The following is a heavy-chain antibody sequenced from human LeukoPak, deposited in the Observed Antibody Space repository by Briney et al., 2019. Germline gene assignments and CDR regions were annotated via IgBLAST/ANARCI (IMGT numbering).Heavy chain of an antibody. Sequence: GRSLRLSCAASGLTFSSYAMSWVRQAPGKGLEWVSAISGTGGSTYYADSVKGRFTISRDNSKNTLYLQMNSLRAEDTAVYYCAKDLTPRDSRSWYTDAFDIWGQGTMVTVSS. D-gene: IGHD6-13*01. CDR3: AKDLTPRDSRSWYTDAFDI. V-gene: IGHV3-23*01. J-gene: IGHJ3*02. CDR2: ISGTGGST. CDR1: GLTFSSYA.